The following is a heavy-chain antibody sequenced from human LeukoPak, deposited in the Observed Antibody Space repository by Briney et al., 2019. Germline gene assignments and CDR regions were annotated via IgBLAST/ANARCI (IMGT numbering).Heavy chain of an antibody. Sequence: GGSLRLSCAASGFTVSDYNMDWVRQAPGKGLEWVGRTRSKFESYTTEYAASVKGRFTISRDGSKSSLYLQMNSLKTEDTAVYYCVGDAHGSYDSWGQGTLVTVSS. V-gene: IGHV3-72*01. D-gene: IGHD1-26*01. CDR2: TRSKFESYTT. CDR1: GFTVSDYN. J-gene: IGHJ5*01. CDR3: VGDAHGSYDS.